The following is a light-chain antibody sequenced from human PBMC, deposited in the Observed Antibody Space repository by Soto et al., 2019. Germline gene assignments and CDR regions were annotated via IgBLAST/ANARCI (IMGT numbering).Light chain of an antibody. J-gene: IGLJ1*01. CDR1: SSDVGAYDY. V-gene: IGLV2-14*01. CDR3: NSYTRSTKYV. Sequence: QSVLTHPASVSRSPGQSITVSCTGTSSDVGAYDYVSWYQHHPDKAPKLIIYEVTNRPSGVSNRFSGSKSGNTASLTISGIQAEDEADYYCNSYTRSTKYVFGTGTKVTVL. CDR2: EVT.